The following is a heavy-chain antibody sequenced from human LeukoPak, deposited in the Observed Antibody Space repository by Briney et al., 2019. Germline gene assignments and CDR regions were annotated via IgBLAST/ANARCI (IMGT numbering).Heavy chain of an antibody. Sequence: GGSLRLSCAASGFTFSSHWVNWVRQAPGKGLEWVANIKEDGSEKDYVDSVKDRFTISRDNAKNSLYLQMDSLRAEDTAVYYCARDRIGGEEYWGQGTLVTVSS. CDR2: IKEDGSEK. CDR3: ARDRIGGEEY. D-gene: IGHD3-16*01. V-gene: IGHV3-7*01. J-gene: IGHJ4*02. CDR1: GFTFSSHW.